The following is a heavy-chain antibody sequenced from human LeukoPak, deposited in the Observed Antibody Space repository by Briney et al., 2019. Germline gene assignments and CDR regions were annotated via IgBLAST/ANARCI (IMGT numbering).Heavy chain of an antibody. Sequence: GGSLRLSCAASGFTFSNFAMSWVRQAPRKGLEWVSAFSGSNNYTYYTDSVKGRFTISRDNSKNPLYLQMNSLRAEDTAVYYCAEGIAAGPLYYFDSWGQGTLVTVSS. D-gene: IGHD6-13*01. V-gene: IGHV3-23*01. J-gene: IGHJ4*02. CDR3: AEGIAAGPLYYFDS. CDR2: FSGSNNYT. CDR1: GFTFSNFA.